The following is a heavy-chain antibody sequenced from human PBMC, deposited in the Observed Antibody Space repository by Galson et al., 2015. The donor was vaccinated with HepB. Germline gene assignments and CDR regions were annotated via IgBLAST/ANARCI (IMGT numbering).Heavy chain of an antibody. D-gene: IGHD1-1*01. J-gene: IGHJ4*02. Sequence: QSGAEVIKPGESLKISCQASGYSFSSYYIGWVRQMPGKGLEWMGIVYPGGSGIRYNPSFQGQVTISVDNSISTAYLQWSSLKASDIAVYYCARPGWNGEYGGQGTLVTVSS. CDR1: GYSFSSYY. CDR3: ARPGWNGEY. CDR2: VYPGGSGI. V-gene: IGHV5-51*01.